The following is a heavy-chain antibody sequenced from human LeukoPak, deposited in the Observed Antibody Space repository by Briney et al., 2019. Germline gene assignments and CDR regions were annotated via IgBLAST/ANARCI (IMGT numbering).Heavy chain of an antibody. CDR1: GYSISSGYY. D-gene: IGHD6-13*01. J-gene: IGHJ3*02. CDR2: IYHSGST. Sequence: PSETLSLTCAVSGYSISSGYYWGWIRQPPGKGLEWIGSIYHSGSTYCNPSLKSRVTISVDTSKNQFSLKLSSVTAADTAVYYCARDSSSSYSDAFDIWGQGTMVTVSS. V-gene: IGHV4-38-2*01. CDR3: ARDSSSSYSDAFDI.